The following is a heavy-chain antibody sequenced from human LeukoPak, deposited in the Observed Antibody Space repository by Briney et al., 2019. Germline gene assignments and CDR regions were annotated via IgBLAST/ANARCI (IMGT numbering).Heavy chain of an antibody. J-gene: IGHJ4*02. Sequence: TGGSLRLSCAASGFTFSSYAMSWVRQAPGKGLEWVSAISGSGGSTYYADSVKGRFTISRDNSKNTLYLQMNSLRAEDTAVYYCAKDEYYYGSGSYNYWGQETLVTVSS. CDR3: AKDEYYYGSGSYNY. D-gene: IGHD3-10*01. CDR2: ISGSGGST. V-gene: IGHV3-23*01. CDR1: GFTFSSYA.